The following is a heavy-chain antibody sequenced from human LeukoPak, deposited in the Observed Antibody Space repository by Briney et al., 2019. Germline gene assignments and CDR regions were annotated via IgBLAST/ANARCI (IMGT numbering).Heavy chain of an antibody. CDR1: GFTFSSYA. CDR2: ISGSGGST. Sequence: GGSLRLSCAASGFTFSSYAMSWVRQAPGKGLEWVSAISGSGGSTYYADSVKGRFTISRDNSKNTLYLQMNSLRAEDTAVYYCARGKVRGVIIYDYWGQGTLVTVSS. V-gene: IGHV3-23*01. J-gene: IGHJ4*02. CDR3: ARGKVRGVIIYDY. D-gene: IGHD3-10*01.